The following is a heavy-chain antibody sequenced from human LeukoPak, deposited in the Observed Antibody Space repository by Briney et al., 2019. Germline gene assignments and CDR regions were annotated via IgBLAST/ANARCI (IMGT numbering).Heavy chain of an antibody. J-gene: IGHJ5*02. Sequence: SETLSLTCAVYGGPFSGYYWSWIRQPAGKGLEWIGRIYTSGSTNYNPSLKSRVTMSVDTSKNQFSLKLSSVTAADTAVYYCARDDNYDFWSGSWFDPWGQGTLVTVSS. V-gene: IGHV4-4*07. CDR1: GGPFSGYY. CDR3: ARDDNYDFWSGSWFDP. D-gene: IGHD3-3*01. CDR2: IYTSGST.